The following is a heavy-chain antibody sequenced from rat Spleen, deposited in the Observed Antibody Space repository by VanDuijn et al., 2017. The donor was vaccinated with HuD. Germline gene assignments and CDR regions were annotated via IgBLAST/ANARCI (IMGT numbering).Heavy chain of an antibody. D-gene: IGHD5-1*01. CDR3: AKVLSGSFDY. CDR1: GFIFSNFD. J-gene: IGHJ2*01. Sequence: EVQLVESGGGLVQPGRSLKLSCAASGFIFSNFDMAWVRQAPTKGLEWVATISYGGGFTFYRDSVKGRFTISRDEAKNTLYLQMDSLRSEDTATYYCAKVLSGSFDYWGQGVMVTVSS. CDR2: ISYGGGFT. V-gene: IGHV5S13*01.